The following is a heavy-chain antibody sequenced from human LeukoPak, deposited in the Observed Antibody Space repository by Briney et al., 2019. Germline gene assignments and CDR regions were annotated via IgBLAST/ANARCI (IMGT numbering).Heavy chain of an antibody. V-gene: IGHV5-51*01. D-gene: IGHD1-26*01. CDR2: IYPGDSDT. J-gene: IGHJ4*02. CDR3: ARMSGPYYGSYYFDY. Sequence: GESLKISCKGSGYSFTHYWIGWVRQMPGKDLEWMGIIYPGDSDTRYSPSFQGQVTISADKSIGTAYLQWSSLKASDTAMYYCARMSGPYYGSYYFDYWGQGTLVTVSS. CDR1: GYSFTHYW.